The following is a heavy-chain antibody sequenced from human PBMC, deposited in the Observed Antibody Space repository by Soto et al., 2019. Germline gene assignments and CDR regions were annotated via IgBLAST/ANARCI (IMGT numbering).Heavy chain of an antibody. V-gene: IGHV3-7*03. D-gene: IGHD6-19*01. CDR3: ARWESSGWYLGI. J-gene: IGHJ4*02. Sequence: EVQLVESGGGLVKPGGSLRLSCAASGFTFSGYWMSWVRQPPGKGLEWVASINQDGSKKFYVDSVKGRFTISRDNAKNSLFLQMISLRAEDTAVYYCARWESSGWYLGIWGQGTLVTASS. CDR1: GFTFSGYW. CDR2: INQDGSKK.